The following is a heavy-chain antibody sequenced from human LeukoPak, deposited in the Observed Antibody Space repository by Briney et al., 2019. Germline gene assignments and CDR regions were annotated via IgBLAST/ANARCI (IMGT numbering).Heavy chain of an antibody. V-gene: IGHV3-30*18. CDR1: GFTFSSYG. CDR3: AKHSSGWYGGAFDI. J-gene: IGHJ3*02. Sequence: GGSLRLSCAASGFTFSSYGMHWVRQAPGKGLEWVAVISYDGSNKYYADSVKGRFTISRDNSKNTLYLQMNSLRAEDTAVYYCAKHSSGWYGGAFDIWGQGTMVIVSS. D-gene: IGHD6-19*01. CDR2: ISYDGSNK.